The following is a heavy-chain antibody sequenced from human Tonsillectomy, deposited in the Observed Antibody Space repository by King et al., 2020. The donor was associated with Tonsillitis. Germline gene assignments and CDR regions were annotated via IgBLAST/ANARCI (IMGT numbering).Heavy chain of an antibody. CDR2: ISSSSSYI. J-gene: IGHJ3*02. CDR1: GFTFSSYS. V-gene: IGHV3-21*01. Sequence: VQLVESGGGLVKPGGSLRLSCAASGFTFSSYSMNWVRQAPGKGLEWVSSISSSSSYIYYADSVKGRFTISRDNAKNSLYLQMNSLRAEDTAVYYCASHLSHDAFDIWGQGTMVTVPS. CDR3: ASHLSHDAFDI.